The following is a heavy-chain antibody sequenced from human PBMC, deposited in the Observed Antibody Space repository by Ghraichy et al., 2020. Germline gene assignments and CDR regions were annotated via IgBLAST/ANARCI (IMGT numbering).Heavy chain of an antibody. J-gene: IGHJ3*02. CDR1: GFTFSSYS. V-gene: IGHV3-21*01. Sequence: GGSLRLSCAASGFTFSSYSMNWVRQAPGKGLEWVSSISSSSSYIYYADSVKGRFTISRDNAKNSLYLQMNSLRAEDTAVYYCAREYYDSSGYYSVALAFDIWGQGTMVTVSS. D-gene: IGHD3-22*01. CDR3: AREYYDSSGYYSVALAFDI. CDR2: ISSSSSYI.